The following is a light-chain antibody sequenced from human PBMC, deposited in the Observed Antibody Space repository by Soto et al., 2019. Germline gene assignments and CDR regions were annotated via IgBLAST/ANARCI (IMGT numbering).Light chain of an antibody. J-gene: IGKJ1*01. V-gene: IGKV1-5*03. CDR3: QQHNSYSPWT. CDR1: QSISSW. Sequence: DIQMTQSPSTLSASVGDRVTITCRASQSISSWLAWYQQKPGKAPKLLIYKASSLERGVPSRFSGSGSGTEFSLTISCLQPDDFATYYCQQHNSYSPWTCGQGTKLEL. CDR2: KAS.